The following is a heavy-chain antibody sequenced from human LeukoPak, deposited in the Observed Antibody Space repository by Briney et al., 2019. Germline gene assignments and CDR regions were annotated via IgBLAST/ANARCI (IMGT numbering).Heavy chain of an antibody. CDR1: GYTFTSYD. D-gene: IGHD2-21*02. Sequence: SVKVSCKASGYTFTSYDINWVRQATGQGLEWMGGIIPIFGTANYAQKFQGRVTITTDESTSTAYMELSSLRSEDTAVYYCARVRRRSDLGGPEYYFDYWGQGTLVTVSS. CDR3: ARVRRRSDLGGPEYYFDY. V-gene: IGHV1-69*05. CDR2: IIPIFGTA. J-gene: IGHJ4*02.